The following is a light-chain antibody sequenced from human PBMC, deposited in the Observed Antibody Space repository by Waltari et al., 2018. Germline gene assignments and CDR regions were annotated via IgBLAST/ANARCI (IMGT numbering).Light chain of an antibody. CDR2: DTF. J-gene: IGKJ5*01. Sequence: EIVLTQSPATLSLSPGERATLSCRASQSVGISLAWYQQAPGLAPRLLIYDTFNRATGIPARFSGSGSGTDFTLTISSLEPEDFAVYFCQQGRSWPPVTFGQGTRLEIK. CDR1: QSVGIS. CDR3: QQGRSWPPVT. V-gene: IGKV3-11*01.